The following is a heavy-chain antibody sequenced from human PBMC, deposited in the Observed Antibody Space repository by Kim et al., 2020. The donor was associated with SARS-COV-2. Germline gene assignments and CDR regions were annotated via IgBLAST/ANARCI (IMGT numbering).Heavy chain of an antibody. Sequence: STSYAQKFQGRVTMTRDTSTSTVYMELSSLRSEDTAVYYCARDRAEGFDPWGQGTLVTVSS. D-gene: IGHD3-10*01. CDR2: ST. J-gene: IGHJ5*02. V-gene: IGHV1-46*01. CDR3: ARDRAEGFDP.